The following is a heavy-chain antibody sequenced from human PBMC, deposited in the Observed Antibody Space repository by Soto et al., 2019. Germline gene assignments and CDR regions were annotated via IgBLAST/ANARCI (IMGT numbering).Heavy chain of an antibody. CDR1: GYTFTGYY. J-gene: IGHJ6*02. CDR2: INPNSGGT. Sequence: ASVKVSCKASGYTFTGYYMRWVRQAPGQGLEWMGWINPNSGGTNYAQKFQGRVTMTRDTSISTAYMELSRLRSDDTAVYYCARDITGFLGMDVWGQGTTVTVSS. CDR3: ARDITGFLGMDV. V-gene: IGHV1-2*02.